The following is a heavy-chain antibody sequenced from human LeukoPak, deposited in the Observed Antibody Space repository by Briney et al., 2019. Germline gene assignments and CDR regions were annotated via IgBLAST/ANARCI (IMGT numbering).Heavy chain of an antibody. CDR1: GFTFDNHG. D-gene: IGHD2-2*01. CDR3: ARSIVVPAAINSYYFDY. V-gene: IGHV3-20*04. CDR2: INWNGGST. Sequence: PGGSLRLSCAASGFTFDNHGMSWVRQAPGKGLEWVSGINWNGGSTGYADSVEDRFTISRDNAKNSLYLQMNSLRAEDTALYYCARSIVVPAAINSYYFDYWGQGTLVTVSS. J-gene: IGHJ4*02.